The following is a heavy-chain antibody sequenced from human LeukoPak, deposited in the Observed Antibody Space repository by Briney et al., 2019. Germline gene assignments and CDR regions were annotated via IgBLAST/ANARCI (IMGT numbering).Heavy chain of an antibody. CDR2: ISGSGGST. J-gene: IGHJ5*02. CDR1: GFTLRSYA. D-gene: IGHD2-2*01. Sequence: GGSLRLSCAASGFTLRSYAISGVRQAPRRGLEWMSAISGSGGSTYYADSVKGRFTISRDNSKKTLYVQMNSLRAEDTAVYYCAKESLPASTFFDPWGQGTLVTVSS. V-gene: IGHV3-23*01. CDR3: AKESLPASTFFDP.